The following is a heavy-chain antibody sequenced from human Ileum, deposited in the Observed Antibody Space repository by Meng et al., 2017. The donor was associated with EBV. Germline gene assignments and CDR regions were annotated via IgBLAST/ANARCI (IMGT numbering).Heavy chain of an antibody. CDR1: GFTFSDNY. Sequence: VWLVESVACLGKPGGSLMRPWAASGFTFSDNYMSWIRQAPGKGLEWVSYMSSSGSTIDYAYSVKDRFTISRDNAKNSLYLQMNSLRAEDTAVYYCARVTSYYDSSVYCDYWGQGTLVTVSS. D-gene: IGHD3-22*01. V-gene: IGHV3-11*01. J-gene: IGHJ4*02. CDR3: ARVTSYYDSSVYCDY. CDR2: MSSSGSTI.